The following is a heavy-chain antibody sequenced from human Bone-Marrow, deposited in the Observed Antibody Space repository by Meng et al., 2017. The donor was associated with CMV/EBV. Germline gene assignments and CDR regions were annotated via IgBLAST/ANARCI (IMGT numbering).Heavy chain of an antibody. Sequence: GGSLRLSCAASEFTVSSNYMSWVRQAPGKGLEWVSVIYSGGSTYYADSVKGRFTISRDNSKNTLYLQMNSLRAEDTAVYYCARGKYSSSWYGMDVWGQGTTVTVSS. J-gene: IGHJ6*02. CDR1: EFTVSSNY. D-gene: IGHD6-13*01. V-gene: IGHV3-53*01. CDR3: ARGKYSSSWYGMDV. CDR2: IYSGGST.